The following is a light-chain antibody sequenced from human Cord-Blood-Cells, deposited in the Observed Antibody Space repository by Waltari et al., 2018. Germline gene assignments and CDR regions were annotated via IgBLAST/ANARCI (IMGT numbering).Light chain of an antibody. J-gene: IGLJ3*02. CDR2: CNS. CDR1: SSNIGAGYD. V-gene: IGLV1-40*01. CDR3: QSYDSSLSAWV. Sequence: QSVLTQPPSVSGAPGQRVTISCTGSSSNIGAGYDVHWYQQLPGTAPKLLIYCNSNRPSGVPDLFSGSKSGPSASLAITGLQAEDEADYYCQSYDSSLSAWVFGGGTKLTVL.